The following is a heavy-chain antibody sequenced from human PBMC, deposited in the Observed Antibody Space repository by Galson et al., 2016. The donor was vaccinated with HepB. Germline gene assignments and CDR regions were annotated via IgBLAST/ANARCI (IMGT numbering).Heavy chain of an antibody. CDR2: IYYRGST. V-gene: IGHV4-30-4*01. D-gene: IGHD3-22*01. J-gene: IGHJ4*02. Sequence: LSLTCTVSGGSISSGDYYWSWIRQTPGKGLEWIGYIYYRGSTYYNPSLKSRGTISVDTSKNQFSLKLSSVTAADTAVYYCARNWLSGSSGYYYRLGYFDYWGQGTLVTVST. CDR3: ARNWLSGSSGYYYRLGYFDY. CDR1: GGSISSGDYY.